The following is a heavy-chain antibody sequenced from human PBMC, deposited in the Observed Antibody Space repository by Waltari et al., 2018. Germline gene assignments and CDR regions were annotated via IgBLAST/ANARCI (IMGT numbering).Heavy chain of an antibody. CDR2: VDPKDGET. CDR1: GYTFTDYY. V-gene: IGHV1-69-2*01. Sequence: EVQLIQSGTEVKKPGATVKISCKASGYTFTDYYMHWVQQAPGKGLGWMGRVDPKDGETIYAEKFQGRVTISADTSTDTAYMELSRLRSDDTAVYYCARGYSSSWYGDYFDYWGQGTLVTVSS. CDR3: ARGYSSSWYGDYFDY. J-gene: IGHJ4*02. D-gene: IGHD6-13*01.